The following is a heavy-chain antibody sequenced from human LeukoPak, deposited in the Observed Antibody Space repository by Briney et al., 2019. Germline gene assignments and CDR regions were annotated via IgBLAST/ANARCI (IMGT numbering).Heavy chain of an antibody. CDR1: GGTFSSYA. D-gene: IGHD3-22*01. V-gene: IGHV1-69*01. CDR2: IIPIFGTA. Sequence: GSSVKVSCKASGGTFSSYAISWVRQAPGQGLGWMGGIIPIFGTANYAQKCQGRVTITADESTSTASMELSTLRSEDTAVYYCASDGDSSGYNWFDPWGQGTLVTVSS. CDR3: ASDGDSSGYNWFDP. J-gene: IGHJ5*02.